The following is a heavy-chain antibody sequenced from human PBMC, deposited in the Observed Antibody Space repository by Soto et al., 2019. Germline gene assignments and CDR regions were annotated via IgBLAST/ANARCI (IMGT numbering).Heavy chain of an antibody. CDR1: GYTFTGYY. V-gene: IGHV1-2*04. CDR2: INPNSGGT. D-gene: IGHD3-9*01. Sequence: GASVKVSCKASGYTFTGYYMHWVRQAPGQGLEWMGWINPNSGGTNYAQKFQGWVTMTRDTSISTAYMELSRLRSDDTAVYYCARDLNDILTGYYANYYYYGMDVWGQGTTVTVSS. J-gene: IGHJ6*02. CDR3: ARDLNDILTGYYANYYYYGMDV.